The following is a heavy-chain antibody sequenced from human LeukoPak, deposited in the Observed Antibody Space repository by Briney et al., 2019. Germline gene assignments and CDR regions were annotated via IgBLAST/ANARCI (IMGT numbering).Heavy chain of an antibody. CDR1: GFTFSSYD. CDR2: IGTAGDT. V-gene: IGHV3-13*01. Sequence: GGSLRLSCAASGFTFSSYDMHWVRQTTGRGLEWVSGIGTAGDTYSPGSVKGRFTISRDNAKNSLYLQMNSLRAEDTAVYYCARVLVVTAPSDVWGQGTTVTVSS. J-gene: IGHJ6*02. D-gene: IGHD2-15*01. CDR3: ARVLVVTAPSDV.